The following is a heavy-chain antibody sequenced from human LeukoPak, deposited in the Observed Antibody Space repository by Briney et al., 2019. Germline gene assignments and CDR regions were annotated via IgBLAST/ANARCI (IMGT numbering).Heavy chain of an antibody. CDR1: GFTFSSYS. D-gene: IGHD1-26*01. J-gene: IGHJ4*02. CDR2: ISSSSSTI. Sequence: XGSLRLSCAASGFTFSSYSMNWVRQAPGKGLEWVSYISSSSSTIYYADSVKGRFTISRDNAKNSLYLQMNSLRAEDTAVYYCARASGTYSGSYWGQGTLVTVSS. CDR3: ARASGTYSGSY. V-gene: IGHV3-48*01.